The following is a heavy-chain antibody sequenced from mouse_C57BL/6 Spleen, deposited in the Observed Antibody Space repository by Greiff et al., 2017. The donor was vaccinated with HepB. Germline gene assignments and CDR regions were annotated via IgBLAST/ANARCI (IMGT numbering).Heavy chain of an antibody. V-gene: IGHV5-4*03. CDR1: GFTFSSYA. CDR3: ARGKLGQGYFDV. CDR2: ISDGGSYT. J-gene: IGHJ1*03. Sequence: EVMLVESGGGLVKPGGSLKLSCAASGFTFSSYAMSWVRQTPEKRLEWVATISDGGSYTYYPDNVKGRFTISRDNAKNNLYLQMSHLKSEDTAMYYCARGKLGQGYFDVWGTGTTVTVSS. D-gene: IGHD4-1*01.